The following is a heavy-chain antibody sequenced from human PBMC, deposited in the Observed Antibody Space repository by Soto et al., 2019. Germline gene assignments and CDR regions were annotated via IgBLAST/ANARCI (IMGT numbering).Heavy chain of an antibody. CDR3: AKPMTPLEWLLDYFDY. CDR1: GFTFSSYG. V-gene: IGHV3-30*18. D-gene: IGHD3-3*01. J-gene: IGHJ4*02. CDR2: ISYDGSNK. Sequence: SRRLSCAASGFTFSSYGMHWVRQAPGKGLEWVAVISYDGSNKYYADSVKGRFTISRDNSKNTLYLQMNSLRAEDTAVYYCAKPMTPLEWLLDYFDYWGQGTLVTVSS.